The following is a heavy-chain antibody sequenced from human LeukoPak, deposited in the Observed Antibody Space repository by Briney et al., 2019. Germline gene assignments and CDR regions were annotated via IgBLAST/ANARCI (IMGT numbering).Heavy chain of an antibody. CDR2: INHSGST. CDR1: GGSFSGYY. J-gene: IGHJ4*02. D-gene: IGHD3-16*01. V-gene: IGHV4-34*01. CDR3: ARGRRGKTFDY. Sequence: SETLSLTCAVYGGSFSGYYWSWIRQPPGKGLEWIGEINHSGSTNYNPSLKSRVTISVDTSKNQFSLKLSSVTAAVTAVYYCARGRRGKTFDYWGQGTLVTVSS.